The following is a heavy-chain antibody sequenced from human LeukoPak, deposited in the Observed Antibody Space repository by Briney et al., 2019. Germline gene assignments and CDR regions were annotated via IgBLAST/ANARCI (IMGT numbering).Heavy chain of an antibody. CDR2: IYYSGST. Sequence: NPSETLSLTCTVSGDSISSGDYYWSWICQHPGKGLEWIGYIYYSGSTYYNPSLKSRVTISVDTSKNQFSLKLSSVTAADTAVYYCAREAYDTPLDAFDIWGQGTMVTVSS. D-gene: IGHD3-22*01. J-gene: IGHJ3*02. CDR3: AREAYDTPLDAFDI. V-gene: IGHV4-31*03. CDR1: GDSISSGDYY.